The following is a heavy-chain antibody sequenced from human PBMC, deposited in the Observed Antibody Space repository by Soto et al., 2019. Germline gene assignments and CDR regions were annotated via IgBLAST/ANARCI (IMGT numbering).Heavy chain of an antibody. CDR1: GYSFTNYR. V-gene: IGHV5-51*01. CDR3: ARLDSGSYPYYYYYGMDV. D-gene: IGHD1-26*01. Sequence: GESLKISCKGSGYSFTNYRIVWVRQMSGKGLEWMGIIYPGDSDATYSPSFQGQVIISADKSISTAYLQWSSLKASDTAMYYRARLDSGSYPYYYYYGMDVWGQGTTVTVSS. CDR2: IYPGDSDA. J-gene: IGHJ6*02.